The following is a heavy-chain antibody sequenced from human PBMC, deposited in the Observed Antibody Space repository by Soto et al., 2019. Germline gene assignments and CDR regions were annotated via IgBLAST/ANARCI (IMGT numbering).Heavy chain of an antibody. Sequence: TSETLSLTCTVSGGSISSGDYYWSWIRQPPGKGLEWIGYIYYSGSTYYNPSLKSRVTISVDTSKNQFSLKLSSVTAADTAVYYCAGYYDILTGYFSENWFDPWGQGTLVTVSS. J-gene: IGHJ5*02. CDR3: AGYYDILTGYFSENWFDP. CDR2: IYYSGST. V-gene: IGHV4-30-4*01. D-gene: IGHD3-9*01. CDR1: GGSISSGDYY.